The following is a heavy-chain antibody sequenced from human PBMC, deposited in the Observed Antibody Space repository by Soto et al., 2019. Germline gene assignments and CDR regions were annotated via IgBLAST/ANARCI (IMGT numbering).Heavy chain of an antibody. V-gene: IGHV4-4*07. Sequence: VRLQESGPGLVEPSETLSLTCSVSGDSIHNYYWSWIRQPAGKGLEWIGRIYSSGSANYNPSLKTRGTMSVDTSKNQVFLSVTSVTAADTAVYFCARGGTRSADLPTYWGQGIQVIVSS. D-gene: IGHD1-1*01. J-gene: IGHJ4*02. CDR3: ARGGTRSADLPTY. CDR1: GDSIHNYY. CDR2: IYSSGSA.